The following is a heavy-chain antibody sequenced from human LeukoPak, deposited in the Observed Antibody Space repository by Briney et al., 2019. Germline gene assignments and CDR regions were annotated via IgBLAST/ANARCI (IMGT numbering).Heavy chain of an antibody. CDR1: GYSFTPQY. D-gene: IGHD5/OR15-5a*01. Sequence: ASVTVSCKASGYSFTPQYMHWLRQPPGHGLEWMGWINPNTGDTKYAQSFLVRVTMTRDTYTTTAYMELSSLRSDDTAVYFCASYPRSVSTPPYDYWGQGTLVTVSS. J-gene: IGHJ4*02. CDR3: ASYPRSVSTPPYDY. CDR2: INPNTGDT. V-gene: IGHV1-2*02.